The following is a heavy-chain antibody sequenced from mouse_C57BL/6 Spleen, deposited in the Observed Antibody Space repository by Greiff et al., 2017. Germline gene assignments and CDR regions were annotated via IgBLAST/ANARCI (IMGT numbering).Heavy chain of an antibody. V-gene: IGHV2-2*01. Sequence: VQLQQSGPGLVQPSQSLSITCPVSGFSLTSYGVHWVRQSPGKGLEWLGVIWSGGSTAYTASFISRMSISKDKSKSQVFFKMNSLQADDTAIYYCARAGPYAMDYWGQGTSVTGSS. D-gene: IGHD4-1*01. CDR1: GFSLTSYG. CDR2: IWSGGST. CDR3: ARAGPYAMDY. J-gene: IGHJ4*01.